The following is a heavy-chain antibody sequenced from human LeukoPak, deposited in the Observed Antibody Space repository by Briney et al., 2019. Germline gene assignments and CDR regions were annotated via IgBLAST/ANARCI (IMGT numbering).Heavy chain of an antibody. V-gene: IGHV1-69*05. CDR1: GGTFSSYA. CDR2: IIPIFGTA. J-gene: IGHJ3*02. Sequence: GASVKVSCKASGGTFSSYAISWVRQAPGQGLEWMGGIIPIFGTANYAQKFQGRVTITTDESTSTAYMELSSLRSEDTAVYYCARGPYDSSGYYYIPYAFDIWGQGTMVTVYS. CDR3: ARGPYDSSGYYYIPYAFDI. D-gene: IGHD3-22*01.